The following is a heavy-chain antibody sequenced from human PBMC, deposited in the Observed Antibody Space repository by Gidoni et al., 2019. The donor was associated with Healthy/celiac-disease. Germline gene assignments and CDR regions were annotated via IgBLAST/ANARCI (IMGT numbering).Heavy chain of an antibody. CDR3: AKDVLYGGNSGLCDY. CDR2: ISYDGSNK. J-gene: IGHJ4*02. V-gene: IGHV3-30*18. D-gene: IGHD4-17*01. CDR1: GFTFSRYG. Sequence: QVQLVESGGGVVQPGRSLRLSCAASGFTFSRYGMHWVRQAPGKGLGWVAVISYDGSNKYYADSVKGRFTISRDNSKNTLYLQMNSLRAEDTAVYYCAKDVLYGGNSGLCDYWGQGTLVTVSS.